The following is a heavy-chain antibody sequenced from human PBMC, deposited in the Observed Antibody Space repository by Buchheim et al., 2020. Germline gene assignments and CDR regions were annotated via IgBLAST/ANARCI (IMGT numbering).Heavy chain of an antibody. V-gene: IGHV3-48*02. D-gene: IGHD4-17*01. CDR3: AREVPTVISDY. J-gene: IGHJ4*02. CDR1: GFKFSDYS. Sequence: EVQLVESGGDLVQPGGSLRLSCVVSGFKFSDYSMNWVRQAPGKGLEWISYIDSSSRTIYYADSVKGRFTVSRDNAKNSLYLQMNSLTNDDAAVYYCAREVPTVISDYWGKGTL. CDR2: IDSSSRTI.